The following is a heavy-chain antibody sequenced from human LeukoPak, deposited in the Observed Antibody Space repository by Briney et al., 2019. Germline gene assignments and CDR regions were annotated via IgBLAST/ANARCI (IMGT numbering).Heavy chain of an antibody. J-gene: IGHJ3*01. V-gene: IGHV5-51*01. CDR2: IYPGDSGT. Sequence: GASLKISCKVSGYSFSSYCIGWVRQMAGKGLEWMGIIYPGDSGTTYSPSFQGQVTISVDKSINSAYLQWSSLQASDTAMYYCSMSGDRVPLQDDVFDVWGQGTMVTVST. D-gene: IGHD1-26*01. CDR3: SMSGDRVPLQDDVFDV. CDR1: GYSFSSYC.